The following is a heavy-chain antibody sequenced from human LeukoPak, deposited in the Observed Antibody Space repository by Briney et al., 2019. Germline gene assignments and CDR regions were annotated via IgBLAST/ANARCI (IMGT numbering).Heavy chain of an antibody. CDR2: INAGNGNT. J-gene: IGHJ3*02. CDR3: ASPSSGWEIDALDI. CDR1: GYTFTSYA. V-gene: IGHV1-3*01. Sequence: ASVKVSCKASGYTFTSYAMHWVRQATGQRLEWMGWINAGNGNTKYSQKFQGRVTITRDTSASTAYMELSSLRSEDTAVYYCASPSSGWEIDALDIWGQGTMVTVSS. D-gene: IGHD6-19*01.